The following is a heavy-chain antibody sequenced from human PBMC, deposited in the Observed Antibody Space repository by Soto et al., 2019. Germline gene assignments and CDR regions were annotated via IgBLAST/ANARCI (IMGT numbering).Heavy chain of an antibody. CDR2: INHSGST. CDR1: GGSFSGYY. Sequence: QVQLQQWGAGLLKPSETLSLTCAVYGGSFSGYYWSWIRQPPGKGLEWIGEINHSGSTNYNTSLKSRVTISVDTSKNQFSLKLSSVPAADTAVYYCARHRRNWNADDAFDIWGQGTMVTVSS. D-gene: IGHD1-1*01. J-gene: IGHJ3*02. CDR3: ARHRRNWNADDAFDI. V-gene: IGHV4-34*01.